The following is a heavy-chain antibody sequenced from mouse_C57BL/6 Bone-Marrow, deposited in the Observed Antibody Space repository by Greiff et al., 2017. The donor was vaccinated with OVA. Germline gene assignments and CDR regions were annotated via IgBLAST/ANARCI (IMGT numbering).Heavy chain of an antibody. CDR3: ARWYYSGNYPYYFDD. CDR2: IYPGGGYT. Sequence: QVQLQQSGAELVRPGTSVKMSCKASGYTFTNYWIGWAKQRPGHGLEWIGDIYPGGGYTNYNEKFKGKATLTADKSSSTAYMQFSSLTSEDSAIYYCARWYYSGNYPYYFDDWGQGTTLTVSS. D-gene: IGHD1-1*02. CDR1: GYTFTNYW. J-gene: IGHJ2*01. V-gene: IGHV1-63*01.